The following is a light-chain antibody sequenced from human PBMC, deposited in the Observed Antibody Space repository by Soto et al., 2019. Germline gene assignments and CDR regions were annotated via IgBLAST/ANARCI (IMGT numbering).Light chain of an antibody. J-gene: IGLJ1*01. CDR2: DVS. CDR1: SSDVGGYNY. CDR3: CSYAGSYTHYV. Sequence: QYALTQPRSVSGSPGQSITISCTGTSSDVGGYNYVSWYRQHPGKAPKLMIYDVSKRPSGVTDRFSGSKSGNTASLTISGLQAEDEADYYCCSYAGSYTHYVFGTGPKLTVL. V-gene: IGLV2-11*01.